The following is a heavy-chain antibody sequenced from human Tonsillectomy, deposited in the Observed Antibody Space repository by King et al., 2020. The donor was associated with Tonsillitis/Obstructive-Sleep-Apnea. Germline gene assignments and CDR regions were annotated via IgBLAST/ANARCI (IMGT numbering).Heavy chain of an antibody. CDR1: GFTFSNRA. V-gene: IGHV3-23*04. J-gene: IGHJ5*02. CDR2: ISGSGDST. CDR3: AKPNWNYESDWFDP. Sequence: VQLVESGGGLVQPGGSLRLSCAASGFTFSNRAMSWVRQAPGKGLEWVSGISGSGDSTYYADSVRGRFIISRDNSKNTLYLQMNNLGAEDTAVYYCAKPNWNYESDWFDPWGQGTLVTVSS. D-gene: IGHD1-7*01.